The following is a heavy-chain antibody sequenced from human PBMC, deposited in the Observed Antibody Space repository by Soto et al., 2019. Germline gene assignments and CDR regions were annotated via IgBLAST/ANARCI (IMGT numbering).Heavy chain of an antibody. V-gene: IGHV3-23*01. Sequence: PGGSLRLSCAASGFTFSIYAMSWVRQAPGEGLEWVSAISASGDGTYYADSVKGRFTVSRDNSRNTLYLQMSNLRAEDTAIYYCAKEGVVVPTLGWFDAWGQGTLVTAPQ. J-gene: IGHJ5*02. D-gene: IGHD2-2*01. CDR2: ISASGDGT. CDR1: GFTFSIYA. CDR3: AKEGVVVPTLGWFDA.